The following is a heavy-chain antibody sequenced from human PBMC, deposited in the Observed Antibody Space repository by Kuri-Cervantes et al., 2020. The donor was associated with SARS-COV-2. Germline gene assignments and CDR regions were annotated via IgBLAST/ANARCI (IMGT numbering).Heavy chain of an antibody. V-gene: IGHV3-11*04. CDR1: GFTFSDYY. J-gene: IGHJ4*02. CDR3: ASLGGTSWHDY. D-gene: IGHD2-2*01. CDR2: ISSSSSTI. Sequence: GGSLRLSCAASGFTFSDYYMSWIRQAPGKGLEWVSYISSSSSTIYYADSVKGRFAISRDNAKNSLYLQMNSLRAEDTAVYYCASLGGTSWHDYWGQGTLVTVSS.